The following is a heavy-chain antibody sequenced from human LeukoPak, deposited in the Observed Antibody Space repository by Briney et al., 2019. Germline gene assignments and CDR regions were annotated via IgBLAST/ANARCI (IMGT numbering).Heavy chain of an antibody. CDR1: GGSFSGYY. V-gene: IGHV4-34*01. CDR2: INHSGST. Sequence: SETLSLTCAVYGGSFSGYYWSWIRQPPGKGLEWIGEINHSGSTNYNPSLKSRVTISVDTSKNQFSLKLSSVTAADTAVYYCARGRSRKHSSPMDVWGQGTTVTVSS. J-gene: IGHJ6*02. CDR3: ARGRSRKHSSPMDV. D-gene: IGHD6-13*01.